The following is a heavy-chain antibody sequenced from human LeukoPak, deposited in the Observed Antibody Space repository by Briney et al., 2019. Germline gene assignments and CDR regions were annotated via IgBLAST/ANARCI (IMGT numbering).Heavy chain of an antibody. CDR2: LSTSGRTI. CDR3: ARDLSGITGYTYGRGIDY. CDR1: GFTFTSYE. Sequence: GGTLRLSCAASGFTFTSYEMNWVRQAPGKGLEWGSYLSTSGRTIYYTDSVKGRFTSYRGNAKNSLYLQMSILRAEDTAVYYCARDLSGITGYTYGRGIDYWGQGTLVTVSS. J-gene: IGHJ4*02. D-gene: IGHD5-18*01. V-gene: IGHV3-48*03.